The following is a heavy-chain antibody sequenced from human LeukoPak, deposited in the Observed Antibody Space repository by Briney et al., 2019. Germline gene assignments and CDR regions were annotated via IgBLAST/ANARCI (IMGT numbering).Heavy chain of an antibody. CDR1: GYTFTSYY. D-gene: IGHD4-17*01. V-gene: IGHV1-46*01. CDR2: INPTGGST. CDR3: ARVGTTVTTFPYYFDY. J-gene: IGHJ4*02. Sequence: ASVKVSCKASGYTFTSYYIHWVRQAPGQGLEWMGLINPTGGSTSYAQKFQGRVTMTRDMSTSTVYMELSSLRSEDTAVYYCARVGTTVTTFPYYFDYWGQGTLVTVSS.